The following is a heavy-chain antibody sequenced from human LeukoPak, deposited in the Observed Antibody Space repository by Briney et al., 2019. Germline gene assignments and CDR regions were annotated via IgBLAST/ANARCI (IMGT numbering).Heavy chain of an antibody. J-gene: IGHJ3*02. CDR3: ARVKDSGSYLDPAFDI. D-gene: IGHD1-26*01. CDR2: IYYSGST. CDR1: GGSISIRSYY. Sequence: PSETLSLTCTVSGGSISIRSYYWGWIRQPPGKGLEWIGSIYYSGSTYYNPSLKSRVTISVDTSKNQFSLKLSSVTAADTAVYYCARVKDSGSYLDPAFDIWGQGTMVTVSS. V-gene: IGHV4-39*07.